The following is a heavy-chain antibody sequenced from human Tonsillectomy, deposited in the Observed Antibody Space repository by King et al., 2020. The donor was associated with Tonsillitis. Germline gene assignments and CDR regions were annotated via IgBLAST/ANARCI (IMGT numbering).Heavy chain of an antibody. J-gene: IGHJ4*02. CDR1: GFTFSSYA. CDR3: AGGGNCSSSSCYMWGEEGY. D-gene: IGHD2-2*02. V-gene: IGHV3-23*04. CDR2: ISGSGGST. Sequence: EVQLVESGGGLVQPGGSLRLSCAASGFTFSSYAMSWVRQAPGKGLEWVSVISGSGGSTYYADTVKGRFTISRDNSKNTVYLQMNSLRAEDTAVYYCAGGGNCSSSSCYMWGEEGYWGQGTLVTVSS.